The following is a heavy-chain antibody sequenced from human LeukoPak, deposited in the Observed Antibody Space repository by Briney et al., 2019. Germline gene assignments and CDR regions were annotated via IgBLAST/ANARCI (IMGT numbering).Heavy chain of an antibody. D-gene: IGHD5-18*01. V-gene: IGHV4-59*01. CDR1: GGSISSYY. J-gene: IGHJ4*02. Sequence: PSETLSLTCTVSGGSISSYYWSWIRQPPGKGLEWIGYTYYSGSTNYNPSLKSRVTISVDTSKNQFSLKLSSVTAADTAVYYCARLVRGFTYGFDTGFDYWGQGTLVTVSS. CDR3: ARLVRGFTYGFDTGFDY. CDR2: TYYSGST.